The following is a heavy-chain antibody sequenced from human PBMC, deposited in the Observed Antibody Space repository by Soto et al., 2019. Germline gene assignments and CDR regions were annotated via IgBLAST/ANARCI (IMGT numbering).Heavy chain of an antibody. Sequence: GGSLRLSCTASGFTFNTCAMSWVRQAPGKGLEWVSTISGGGGTTYFADNVKGRFNISRDNSKNKLHLQMKSLRAEETAVYYRAKDPQGYYVSGSYIFFAPWGKGTLVTVSS. CDR1: GFTFNTCA. D-gene: IGHD3-10*01. CDR2: ISGGGGTT. CDR3: AKDPQGYYVSGSYIFFAP. J-gene: IGHJ5*02. V-gene: IGHV3-23*01.